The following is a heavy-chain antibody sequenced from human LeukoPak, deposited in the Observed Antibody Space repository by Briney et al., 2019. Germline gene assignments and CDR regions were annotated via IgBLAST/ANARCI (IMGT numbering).Heavy chain of an antibody. CDR1: GFTFSSYW. Sequence: QPGGSLRLSCAASGFTFSSYWMHWVRQAPGKGLVWVSRINSDGSNTNYADSVKGRFTISRDNAKNTMYLQMNSLRAEDTAVYYCARVAVAGPRNDYWGQGTLVTVSS. V-gene: IGHV3-74*01. J-gene: IGHJ4*02. CDR2: INSDGSNT. D-gene: IGHD6-19*01. CDR3: ARVAVAGPRNDY.